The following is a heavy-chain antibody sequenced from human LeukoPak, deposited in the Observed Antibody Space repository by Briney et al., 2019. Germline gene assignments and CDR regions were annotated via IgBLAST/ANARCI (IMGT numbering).Heavy chain of an antibody. CDR1: GFTFDDYA. Sequence: GGSLRLSCAASGFTFDDYAMHWVRQAPGKGLEWVSGISWNSGSIGYADSVKGRFTISRDNAKNSLYLQMNSLRAEDTALCYCAKGSGYYYYYGMDVWGQGTTVTVSS. CDR3: AKGSGYYYYYGMDV. D-gene: IGHD6-19*01. CDR2: ISWNSGSI. V-gene: IGHV3-9*01. J-gene: IGHJ6*02.